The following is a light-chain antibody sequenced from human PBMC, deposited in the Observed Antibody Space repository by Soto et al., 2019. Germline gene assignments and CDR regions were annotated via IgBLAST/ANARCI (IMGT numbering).Light chain of an antibody. CDR3: QQFGSYPIT. CDR2: DAS. Sequence: AIRLTQSPSSLAASIGDRVTITCRASQAVGSDLAWFQQRPGKPPKLLIYDASTLESGVPSRFSASGFGSDFTLTISGLQPEDFAIFYCQQFGSYPITFGQGTRLEIK. CDR1: QAVGSD. J-gene: IGKJ5*01. V-gene: IGKV1-13*02.